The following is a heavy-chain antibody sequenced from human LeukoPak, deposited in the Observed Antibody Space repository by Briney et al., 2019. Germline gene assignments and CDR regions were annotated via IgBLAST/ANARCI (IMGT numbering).Heavy chain of an antibody. V-gene: IGHV4-34*01. Sequence: PSETLSLTCAVYGGSFSGYYWSWIRQPPGKGLEWIGEINHSGSTNYNPSLKSRVTISVDTSKNQFSLKLSSVTAADTAVYYCARGFSARDYVWGSYRSGYFDYWGRGTLVTVSS. J-gene: IGHJ4*02. CDR3: ARGFSARDYVWGSYRSGYFDY. CDR1: GGSFSGYY. D-gene: IGHD3-16*02. CDR2: INHSGST.